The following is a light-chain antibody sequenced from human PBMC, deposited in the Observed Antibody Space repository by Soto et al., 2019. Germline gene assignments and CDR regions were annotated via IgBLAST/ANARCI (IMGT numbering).Light chain of an antibody. Sequence: VFTQSPGTLSLSPGESATLSCRASQTVSITYLTWYQQKPGQPPRLLIFGASKRAIGIPDRISGSGSGRDLTLTISGLETADFAAYYCQQYGSSPIISFGQGTRLEIK. CDR3: QQYGSSPIIS. CDR2: GAS. V-gene: IGKV3-20*01. J-gene: IGKJ5*01. CDR1: QTVSITY.